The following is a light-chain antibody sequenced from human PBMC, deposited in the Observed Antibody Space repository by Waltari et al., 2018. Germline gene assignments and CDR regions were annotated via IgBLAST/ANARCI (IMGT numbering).Light chain of an antibody. CDR1: SLRTSY. CDR2: GKD. J-gene: IGLJ3*02. CDR3: SSHNGRANEVV. V-gene: IGLV3-19*01. Sequence: SSELTQDPAVSVALGQTIRFTCQGDSLRTSYASWYQLKPGRAPVLVIFGKDKRPSGIPDRISGYSSGTTSTLTITGAQAEDEADYYCSSHNGRANEVVFAGGTKVTVL.